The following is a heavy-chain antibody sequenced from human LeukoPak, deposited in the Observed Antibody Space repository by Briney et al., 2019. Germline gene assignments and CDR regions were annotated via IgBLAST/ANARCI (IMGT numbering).Heavy chain of an antibody. CDR1: GFTFSDYY. V-gene: IGHV3-11*01. D-gene: IGHD3-10*01. J-gene: IGHJ6*02. CDR3: ARGRAVIRGLYGMDV. Sequence: GGSLRLPCAASGFTFSDYYMSWIRQAPGEGLEWVSYISSSGSTIYYADSVKGRFTISRDNAKNSLYLQMNSLRAEDTAVYYCARGRAVIRGLYGMDVWGQGTTVTVSS. CDR2: ISSSGSTI.